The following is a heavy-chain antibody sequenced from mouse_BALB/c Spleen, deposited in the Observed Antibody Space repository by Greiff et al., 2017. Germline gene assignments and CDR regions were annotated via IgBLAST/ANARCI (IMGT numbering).Heavy chain of an antibody. D-gene: IGHD1-1*01. CDR1: GYTFTSYW. CDR2: INPSNGRT. Sequence: VQLQQSGAELVKPGASVKLSCKASGYTFTSYWMHWVKQRPGQGLEWIGEINPSNGRTNYNEKFKSKATLTVDKSSSTAYMQLSSLTSEDSAVYYCARLSSYDAMDYWGQGTSVTVSS. V-gene: IGHV1S81*02. CDR3: ARLSSYDAMDY. J-gene: IGHJ4*01.